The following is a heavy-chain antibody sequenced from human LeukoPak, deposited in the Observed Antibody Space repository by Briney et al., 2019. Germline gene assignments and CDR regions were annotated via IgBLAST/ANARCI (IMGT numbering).Heavy chain of an antibody. V-gene: IGHV4-59*01. CDR2: IYYSGST. CDR1: GGSISSYY. CDR3: ARADYYDSSCFDY. D-gene: IGHD3-22*01. J-gene: IGHJ4*02. Sequence: SETLCLTCTVSGGSISSYYWSWIRQPPGKGLEWIGYIYYSGSTNYNPSLKSRVTISVDTSKNQFSLKLSSVTAADTAVYYCARADYYDSSCFDYWGQGTLVTVSS.